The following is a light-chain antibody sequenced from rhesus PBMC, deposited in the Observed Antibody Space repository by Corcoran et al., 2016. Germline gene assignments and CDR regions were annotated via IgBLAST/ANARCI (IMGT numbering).Light chain of an antibody. Sequence: DIQMTQSPSSLSASVGDRVTITCQASQSLSNYLNWYQQKPGKIPKPLIYRASSLQSGIPSRLSGSGSGTDFTLTISSLQPEDFATYYCQQGYSYPFTFGPGTKLDIK. CDR1: QSLSNY. CDR3: QQGYSYPFT. V-gene: IGKV1S9*01. CDR2: RAS. J-gene: IGKJ3*01.